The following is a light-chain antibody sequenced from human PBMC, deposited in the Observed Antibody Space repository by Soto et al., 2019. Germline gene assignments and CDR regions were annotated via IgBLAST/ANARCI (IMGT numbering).Light chain of an antibody. CDR1: SSDVGSYNL. V-gene: IGLV2-23*01. Sequence: QSARTQPASVSGSPGQSITISCTGTSSDVGSYNLVSWYQQHPGKAPKLMIYEGSKRPSGVSNRFSGSKSGNTASLTISGLQAEDEADYYCCSYAGSPHVVFGGGTKLTVL. CDR3: CSYAGSPHVV. J-gene: IGLJ2*01. CDR2: EGS.